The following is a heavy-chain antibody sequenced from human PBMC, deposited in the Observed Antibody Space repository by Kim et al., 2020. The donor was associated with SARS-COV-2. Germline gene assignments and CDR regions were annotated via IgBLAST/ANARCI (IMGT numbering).Heavy chain of an antibody. J-gene: IGHJ6*02. CDR1: GFTFSSYA. Sequence: GGSLRHSCAASGFTFSSYAMNWVRQAPGKGLEWVSIISGSGGNTYYADSVKGRFTISRDNSRNTLYLQINSLRAEDTAVYYCAKDGPRGCTSASCSSPDVWGQGTTVTVSS. D-gene: IGHD2-2*01. CDR3: AKDGPRGCTSASCSSPDV. V-gene: IGHV3-23*01. CDR2: ISGSGGNT.